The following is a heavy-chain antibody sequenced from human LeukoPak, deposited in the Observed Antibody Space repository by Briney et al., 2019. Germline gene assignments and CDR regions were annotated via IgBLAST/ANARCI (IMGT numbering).Heavy chain of an antibody. CDR3: ARVSCSSTSCYAGLAWFDP. CDR1: GFTVSSNY. D-gene: IGHD2-2*01. Sequence: PGGSLRLSCAASGFTVSSNYMSWVRQAPGKGLEWVSVIYSGGSTYYADSVKSRFTISRDNSKNTLYLQMNSLRAEDTAVYYCARVSCSSTSCYAGLAWFDPWGQGTLVTVSS. V-gene: IGHV3-66*01. J-gene: IGHJ5*02. CDR2: IYSGGST.